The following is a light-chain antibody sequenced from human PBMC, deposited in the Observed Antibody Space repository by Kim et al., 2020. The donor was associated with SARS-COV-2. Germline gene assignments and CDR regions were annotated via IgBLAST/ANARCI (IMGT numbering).Light chain of an antibody. V-gene: IGKV3-20*01. CDR1: QSVSSTY. CDR3: QQYGNSPHT. J-gene: IGKJ1*01. CDR2: DAS. Sequence: SPGESATLSSRASQSVSSTYLAWYQQKPGQAPRLLIYDASSRATGVPDRFSGSGSGTDFTLTITRLEPEDFAVYYCQQYGNSPHTFGQGTKVDIK.